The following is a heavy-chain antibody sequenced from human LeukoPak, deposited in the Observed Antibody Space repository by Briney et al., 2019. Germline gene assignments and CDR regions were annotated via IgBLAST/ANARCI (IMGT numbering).Heavy chain of an antibody. CDR3: ARGKVAVAAYFDY. J-gene: IGHJ4*02. Sequence: SETLSLTCTVSGGSISSGGYYWSWIRQHPGKGLEWIGYIYYSGSTYYNPSLKSRVTISVDTSKNQFSLKLSSVTAADTAVYYCARGKVAVAAYFDYWGQGTLVTVSS. V-gene: IGHV4-31*03. CDR1: GGSISSGGYY. D-gene: IGHD6-19*01. CDR2: IYYSGST.